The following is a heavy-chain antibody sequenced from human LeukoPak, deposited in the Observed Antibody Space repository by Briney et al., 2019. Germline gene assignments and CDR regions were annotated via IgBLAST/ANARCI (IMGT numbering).Heavy chain of an antibody. CDR3: ARDRLGDYFDY. J-gene: IGHJ4*02. V-gene: IGHV4-30-4*01. Sequence: SQTLSLTCTVSGGSISSGDYYWSWIRQPPGKGLEWIGYIYYSGSTYYNPSLKSRVTISVDTFKNQFSLKLSSVTAADTAVYYCARDRLGDYFDYWGQGTLVTVSS. CDR2: IYYSGST. CDR1: GGSISSGDYY. D-gene: IGHD3-16*01.